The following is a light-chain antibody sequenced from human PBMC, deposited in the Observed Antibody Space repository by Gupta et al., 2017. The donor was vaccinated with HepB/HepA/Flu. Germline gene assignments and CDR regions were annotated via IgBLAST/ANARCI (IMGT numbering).Light chain of an antibody. Sequence: QSALTQPASVSGSPGQSITISCTGTSSDVGGYNYVSWYQQHPGKAPKLMIYDVNNRPSGVSNRFSGSKSGNTASLTISGLQAEDEADYYCRSYTRSDTYVFGTGTKVTVL. CDR2: DVN. V-gene: IGLV2-14*03. CDR3: RSYTRSDTYV. J-gene: IGLJ1*01. CDR1: SSDVGGYNY.